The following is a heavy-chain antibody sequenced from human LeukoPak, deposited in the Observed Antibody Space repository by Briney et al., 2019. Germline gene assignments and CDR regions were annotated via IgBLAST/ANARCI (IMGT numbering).Heavy chain of an antibody. J-gene: IGHJ6*02. V-gene: IGHV3-53*01. Sequence: GGSLRLSCAASGFTVSSNYMGWVRQAPGKGLEWVSIIYSGGSTYYADSVKGRFTISRDNSKNTLYLQMNNLRAEDTAVYYCASDLLELPKFYYYGMDIWGQGTTVTVSS. CDR3: ASDLLELPKFYYYGMDI. CDR2: IYSGGST. D-gene: IGHD1-26*01. CDR1: GFTVSSNY.